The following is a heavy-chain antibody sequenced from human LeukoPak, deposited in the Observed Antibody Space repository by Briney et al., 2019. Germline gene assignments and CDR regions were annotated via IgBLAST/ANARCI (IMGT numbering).Heavy chain of an antibody. CDR2: IYYSGST. CDR3: ARGREWEPKVFDY. CDR1: GGSISGYY. Sequence: SETLSLTCTVSGGSISGYYWSWIRQPPGKGLEWIGYIYYSGSTNYNPSPKSRVTISEDTSKNQFSLKLSSATAADTAVYYCARGREWEPKVFDYWGQGTLVTVSS. J-gene: IGHJ4*02. D-gene: IGHD1-26*01. V-gene: IGHV4-59*01.